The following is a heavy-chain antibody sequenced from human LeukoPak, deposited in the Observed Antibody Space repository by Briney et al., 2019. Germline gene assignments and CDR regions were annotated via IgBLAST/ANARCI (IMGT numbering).Heavy chain of an antibody. CDR3: ARDPFGYYEPY. V-gene: IGHV3-21*01. CDR2: ISSSSSYI. D-gene: IGHD3-22*01. J-gene: IGHJ4*02. CDR1: GFTFSSYS. Sequence: GGSLRLSCAASGFTFSSYSMTWVRQAPGKGLEWVSSISSSSSYIYYADSVKGRFTISRDNAKNSLYLQMNSLRAEDTAAYYCARDPFGYYEPYWGQGTLVTVSS.